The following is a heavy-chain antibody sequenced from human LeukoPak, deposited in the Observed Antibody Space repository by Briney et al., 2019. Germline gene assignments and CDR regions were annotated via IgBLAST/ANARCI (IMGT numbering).Heavy chain of an antibody. V-gene: IGHV4-59*01. Sequence: PSETLSLTCTVSGGSISSYCWSWIRQPPGKGLEWIGYIYYSGSTNYNPSLKSRVTISVDTSKNQFSLKLSSVTAADTAVYYCARGMVYSYGPYFDYWGQRTLVTVSS. J-gene: IGHJ4*02. D-gene: IGHD5-18*01. CDR2: IYYSGST. CDR1: GGSISSYC. CDR3: ARGMVYSYGPYFDY.